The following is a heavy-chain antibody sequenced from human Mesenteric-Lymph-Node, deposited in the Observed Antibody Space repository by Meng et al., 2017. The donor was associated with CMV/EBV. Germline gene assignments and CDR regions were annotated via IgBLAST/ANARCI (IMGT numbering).Heavy chain of an antibody. CDR1: DFTVTNAW. V-gene: IGHV3-15*01. D-gene: IGHD2-2*01. Sequence: GGSLRLSCAASDFTVTNAWMSWVRQAPGKGLEWVGRMKSRNDGATTDYAASVKGRFSISRDDSKNTLYLEMSSLEMEDTAVYYCTTETIEVPAALDYWGQGTLVTVSS. J-gene: IGHJ4*02. CDR3: TTETIEVPAALDY. CDR2: MKSRNDGATT.